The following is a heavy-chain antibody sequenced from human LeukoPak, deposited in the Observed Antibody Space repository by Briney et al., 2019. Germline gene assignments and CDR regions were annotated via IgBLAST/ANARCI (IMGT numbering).Heavy chain of an antibody. CDR3: ARDRGSYDSSGYYYGGTFDI. CDR1: GLTFSTYS. D-gene: IGHD3-22*01. CDR2: ISSSSTYI. V-gene: IGHV3-21*01. J-gene: IGHJ3*02. Sequence: GGSLRLSCAASGLTFSTYSMNWVRQAPGKGLEWVSSISSSSTYIYYADSVKGRFTISRDNAKNSLYLQMNSLRAEDTALYYCARDRGSYDSSGYYYGGTFDIWGQGTVVTVSS.